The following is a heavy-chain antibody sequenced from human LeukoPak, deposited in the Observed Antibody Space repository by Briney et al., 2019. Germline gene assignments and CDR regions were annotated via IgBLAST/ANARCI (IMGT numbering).Heavy chain of an antibody. CDR3: ARGAYGSGTHAFDI. D-gene: IGHD3-10*01. CDR1: GGSISSYY. J-gene: IGHJ3*02. V-gene: IGHV4-4*07. Sequence: SETLSLTCTVSGGSISSYYWSWIRQPAGKGLEWIGRIYTSGCTNYNPSLKSRVTMSVDTSKNQFSLKLSSVTAADTAVYYCARGAYGSGTHAFDIWGQGTMVTVSS. CDR2: IYTSGCT.